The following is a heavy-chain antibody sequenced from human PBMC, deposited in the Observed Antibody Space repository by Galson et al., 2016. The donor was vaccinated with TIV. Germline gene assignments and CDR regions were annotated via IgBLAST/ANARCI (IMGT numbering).Heavy chain of an antibody. CDR2: FDPEAGRT. Sequence: SVKVSCKVSGYTLSEIAMHWVRQAPGEGLEWVGGFDPEAGRTIYAQKFHGRVTVTEGAATDTAYMQLNNLRSDDTAVYYCATVAWFPGLSLDSWGQGTLVIVSS. D-gene: IGHD3-22*01. J-gene: IGHJ4*02. CDR1: GYTLSEIA. V-gene: IGHV1-24*01. CDR3: ATVAWFPGLSLDS.